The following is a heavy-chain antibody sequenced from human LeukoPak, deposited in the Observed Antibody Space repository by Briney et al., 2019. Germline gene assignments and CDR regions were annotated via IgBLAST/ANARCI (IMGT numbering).Heavy chain of an antibody. CDR2: MNPNSGNT. Sequence: ASVKVSCKASGYTFTSYDINWVRQATGQGLEWMGWMNPNSGNTGYVQKFQGRVTMTRNTSISTAYMELSSLRSEDTAVYYCARGSSSVAATRHWFDPWGQGTLVTVSS. CDR1: GYTFTSYD. D-gene: IGHD2-15*01. V-gene: IGHV1-8*01. CDR3: ARGSSSVAATRHWFDP. J-gene: IGHJ5*02.